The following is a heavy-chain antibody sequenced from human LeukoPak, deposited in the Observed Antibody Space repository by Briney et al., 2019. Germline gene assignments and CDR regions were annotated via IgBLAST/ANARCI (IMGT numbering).Heavy chain of an antibody. CDR3: ARDRVGSGWPRPWYFEF. Sequence: ASVKVSCKPSGYTFTGYYLQWVRQAPGQGLEWMGWINPNTGATIYAEKFQGRVTMTRDTSIDTAYMEMRSLRSDDTAVYYCARDRVGSGWPRPWYFEFWGQGTLITVSS. CDR1: GYTFTGYY. V-gene: IGHV1-2*02. J-gene: IGHJ4*02. CDR2: INPNTGAT. D-gene: IGHD6-19*01.